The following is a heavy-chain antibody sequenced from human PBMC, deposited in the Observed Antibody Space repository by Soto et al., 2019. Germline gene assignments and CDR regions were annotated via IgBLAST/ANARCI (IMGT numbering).Heavy chain of an antibody. Sequence: SLRLSCAASGFTFSSYGMHWVRQAPGKGLEWVAVIWYDGSNKYYADSVKGRFTISRDNSKNTLYLQMNSLRAEDTAVYYCAREQGTAMDMGEYYSYCGMDVWGPATTVTVSS. D-gene: IGHD5-18*01. CDR1: GFTFSSYG. V-gene: IGHV3-33*01. J-gene: IGHJ6*02. CDR2: IWYDGSNK. CDR3: AREQGTAMDMGEYYSYCGMDV.